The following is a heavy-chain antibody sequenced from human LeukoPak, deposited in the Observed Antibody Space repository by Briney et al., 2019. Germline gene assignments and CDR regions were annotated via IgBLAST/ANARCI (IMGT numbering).Heavy chain of an antibody. Sequence: SETLSLTCIVSGGSISSSGYHWSWIRQHPGKGLEWIGYIYHSGNSYYNPSLKSRVIISVDTSKNQFSLKLNSVTAADTAVYYCARVWALRVPAATPNWYFDLWGRGTLVTVSS. CDR3: ARVWALRVPAATPNWYFDL. CDR2: IYHSGNS. V-gene: IGHV4-31*03. CDR1: GGSISSSGYH. D-gene: IGHD2-2*01. J-gene: IGHJ2*01.